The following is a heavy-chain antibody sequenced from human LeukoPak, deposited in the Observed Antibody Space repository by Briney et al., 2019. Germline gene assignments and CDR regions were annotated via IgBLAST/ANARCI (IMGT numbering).Heavy chain of an antibody. Sequence: ASVKVSCKASGYTFTSYYMHWVRQAPGQGLEWMGIINPSGGSTSYAQKFQGRVTMTRDTSTSTAYMELSSLRSEDTAVYYCARGGFRLEWVFYNNWFDPWGQGTLVTVSS. CDR3: ARGGFRLEWVFYNNWFDP. V-gene: IGHV1-46*01. D-gene: IGHD3-3*01. CDR1: GYTFTSYY. J-gene: IGHJ5*02. CDR2: INPSGGST.